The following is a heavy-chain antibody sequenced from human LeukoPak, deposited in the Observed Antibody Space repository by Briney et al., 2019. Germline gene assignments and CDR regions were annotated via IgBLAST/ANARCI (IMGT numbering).Heavy chain of an antibody. V-gene: IGHV4-34*01. J-gene: IGHJ6*02. Sequence: SETLSLTCAVYGGSFSGYYWSWIRQPPGKGLEWIGEINHSGSTNYNPSLKSRVTISVDTSKNQFSLKLSSVTAADTAVYYCARWSTVTDYYYYCGMDVWGQGTTVTVSS. D-gene: IGHD4-17*01. CDR2: INHSGST. CDR3: ARWSTVTDYYYYCGMDV. CDR1: GGSFSGYY.